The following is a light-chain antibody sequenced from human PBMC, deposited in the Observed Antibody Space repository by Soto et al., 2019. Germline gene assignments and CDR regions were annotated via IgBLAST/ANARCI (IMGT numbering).Light chain of an antibody. Sequence: DIQLTHSPSPLSASIGDRVTITCRASQSIGSWLAWYQQRPGKAPNVLIYKSSNVERGVPSRFSGSGSDTEFTLTISSLQPEDCATYSCQQYSTFPWKFGQGTKVE. CDR3: QQYSTFPWK. V-gene: IGKV1-5*03. J-gene: IGKJ1*01. CDR2: KSS. CDR1: QSIGSW.